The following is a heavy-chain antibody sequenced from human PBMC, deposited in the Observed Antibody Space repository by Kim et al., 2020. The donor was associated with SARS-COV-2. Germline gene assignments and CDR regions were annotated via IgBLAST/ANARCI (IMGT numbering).Heavy chain of an antibody. CDR2: ISSSSNTI. J-gene: IGHJ4*02. V-gene: IGHV3-48*02. CDR1: GFIFSSYS. Sequence: GGSLRLSCAASGFIFSSYSMNWVRQAPGKGLEWVSYISSSSNTIYYADSVKGRFTISRDNAKNSLYLQMNSLRDEDTAVYYCARRGGFHGSGSSLDYWGQGTLVTVSS. D-gene: IGHD3-10*01. CDR3: ARRGGFHGSGSSLDY.